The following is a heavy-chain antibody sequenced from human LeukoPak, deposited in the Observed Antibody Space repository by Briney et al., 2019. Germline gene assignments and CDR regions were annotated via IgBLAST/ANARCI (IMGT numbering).Heavy chain of an antibody. V-gene: IGHV3-33*01. Sequence: GGSLRLSCAASGFTFSSYGMHWVRQAPGKGLEWVAVIWYDGSNKYYADSVKGRFTISRDNSKNTLYLKMNSLRAEDTAVYYCARVTYYYDSSGYSHNAFDIWGQGTMVTVSS. CDR3: ARVTYYYDSSGYSHNAFDI. J-gene: IGHJ3*02. CDR1: GFTFSSYG. D-gene: IGHD3-22*01. CDR2: IWYDGSNK.